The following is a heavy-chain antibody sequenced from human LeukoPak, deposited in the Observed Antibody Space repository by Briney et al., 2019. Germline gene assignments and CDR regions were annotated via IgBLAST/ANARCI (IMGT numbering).Heavy chain of an antibody. V-gene: IGHV1-18*01. CDR3: ARVRLVWVMETFDL. CDR2: ISGYNTYT. D-gene: IGHD2-21*01. J-gene: IGHJ3*01. CDR1: NNTLSNNG. Sequence: GASVKVSCKASNNTLSNNGISWVRQAPGQGLEWMGWISGYNTYTTYAQKFQDRVTMTKDTSTSTAYMEMRSLRSDDTAIYYCARVRLVWVMETFDLWGQGTMVTVFS.